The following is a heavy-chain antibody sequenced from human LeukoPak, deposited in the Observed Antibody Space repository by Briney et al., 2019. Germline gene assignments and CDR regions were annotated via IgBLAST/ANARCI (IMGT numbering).Heavy chain of an antibody. V-gene: IGHV1-18*01. D-gene: IGHD6-13*01. CDR1: GYTFTSYG. Sequence: ASVKVSCKASGYTFTSYGISWVRQAPGQGLEWMGWISAYNGNTNYAQKLQGRVTMTTDTSTSTAYMELRSLRSDDTAVYYCARDHVYGNQELAKVNWGQGTLVTVSS. CDR2: ISAYNGNT. CDR3: ARDHVYGNQELAKVN. J-gene: IGHJ4*02.